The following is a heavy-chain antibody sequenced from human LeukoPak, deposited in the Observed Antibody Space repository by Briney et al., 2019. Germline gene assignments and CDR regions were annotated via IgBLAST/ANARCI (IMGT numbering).Heavy chain of an antibody. Sequence: SETLFLTCTVSGASVGSGDYHWSWVRQAPGKGLEWIGHNQNPSYNPSLKSRVVISIHTSRNQFSLTLNTVTAADTATYFCVTYFVNGGGRGHWGPGALVTVSS. CDR3: VTYFVNGGGRGH. D-gene: IGHD3-9*01. V-gene: IGHV4-61*08. J-gene: IGHJ4*02. CDR2: HNQNP. CDR1: GASVGSGDYH.